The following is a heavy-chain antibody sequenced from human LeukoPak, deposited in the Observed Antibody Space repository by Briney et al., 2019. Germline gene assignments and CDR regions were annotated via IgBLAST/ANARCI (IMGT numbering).Heavy chain of an antibody. J-gene: IGHJ4*02. CDR3: ARRGGSGRSFDY. D-gene: IGHD3-10*01. V-gene: IGHV4-61*08. Sequence: SETPSLTCTVSGASVSSGGYYWSWLRQPPGKGLEWIGYIYYSGSTNYNTSLKSRVTISVDTSKNQFSLKVSSVTAADTAVYYCARRGGSGRSFDYWGQGTLVTVSS. CDR2: IYYSGST. CDR1: GASVSSGGYY.